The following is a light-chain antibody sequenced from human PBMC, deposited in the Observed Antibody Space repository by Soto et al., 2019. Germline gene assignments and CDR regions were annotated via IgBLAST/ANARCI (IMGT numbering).Light chain of an antibody. J-gene: IGLJ2*01. CDR3: SSYAGSNNPPVV. Sequence: QSALTQPPSASGSPGQSVTISCTGTSSDVGGYNYVSWYQQHPGKAPKLMIYEVSKRPSGVPDRFSGSKSGNTASLTVSGLQAKDEADYYCSSYAGSNNPPVVFGGGTKVTVL. CDR1: SSDVGGYNY. CDR2: EVS. V-gene: IGLV2-8*01.